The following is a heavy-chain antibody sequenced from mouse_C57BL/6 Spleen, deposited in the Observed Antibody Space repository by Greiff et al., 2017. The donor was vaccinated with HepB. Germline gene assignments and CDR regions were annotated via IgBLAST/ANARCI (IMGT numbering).Heavy chain of an antibody. V-gene: IGHV2-2*01. D-gene: IGHD2-4*01. J-gene: IGHJ3*01. CDR3: ARFFDYDERGAWFAY. Sequence: VQLQQSGPGLVQPSQSLSITCTVSGFSLTSYGVHWVRQSPGKGLEWLGVIWSGGSTDYNAAFISRLSISKDNSKSQVFFKMNSLQADDTAIYYCARFFDYDERGAWFAYWGQGTLVTVSA. CDR1: GFSLTSYG. CDR2: IWSGGST.